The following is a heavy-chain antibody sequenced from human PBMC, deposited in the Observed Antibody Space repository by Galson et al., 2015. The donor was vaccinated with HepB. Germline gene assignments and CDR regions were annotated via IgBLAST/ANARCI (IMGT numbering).Heavy chain of an antibody. CDR1: GFTFSSYA. Sequence: SLRLSCAASGFTFSSYAMHWVRQAPGKGLEWVAVISYDGSNKYYADSVKGRFTISRDNSKNTLYLQMNSLRAEDTAVYYCAREGGYSYGQFDYWGQGTLVTVSS. CDR2: ISYDGSNK. D-gene: IGHD5-18*01. CDR3: AREGGYSYGQFDY. J-gene: IGHJ4*02. V-gene: IGHV3-30-3*01.